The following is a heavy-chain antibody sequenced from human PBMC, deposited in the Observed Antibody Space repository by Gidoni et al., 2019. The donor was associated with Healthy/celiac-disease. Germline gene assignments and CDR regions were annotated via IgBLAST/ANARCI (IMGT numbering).Heavy chain of an antibody. CDR2: ISSKGGST. Sequence: VQLVESGGGLLQPGGSLRLSCAPSGFTFSSYAMHWVRQAPRKGLEYVSAISSKGGSTYYANSVKGRFTISRDKSKNTLYLQMGSMRAEDMAVYYCARYKVVIDACDIWGKGTMVTVSS. CDR1: GFTFSSYA. D-gene: IGHD2-15*01. V-gene: IGHV3-64*01. CDR3: ARYKVVIDACDI. J-gene: IGHJ3*02.